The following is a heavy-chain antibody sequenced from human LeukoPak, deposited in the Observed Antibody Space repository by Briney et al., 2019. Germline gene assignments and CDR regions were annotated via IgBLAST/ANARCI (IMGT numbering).Heavy chain of an antibody. V-gene: IGHV3-66*01. CDR3: ARNFPTVVTSFDY. J-gene: IGHJ4*02. CDR2: IYSDGTT. D-gene: IGHD4-23*01. Sequence: GGSLRLSCATSGFTVITNYMSWVRQAPGKGLEWVSVIYSDGTTYYADSVKGRFTISRDNSKNTLYLQMSSLRAEDTAVYYCARNFPTVVTSFDYWGQGTLVTVSS. CDR1: GFTVITNY.